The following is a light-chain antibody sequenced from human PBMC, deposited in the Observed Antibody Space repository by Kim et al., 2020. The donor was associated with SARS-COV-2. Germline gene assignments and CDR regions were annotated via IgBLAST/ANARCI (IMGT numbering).Light chain of an antibody. J-gene: IGKJ5*01. V-gene: IGKV3-15*01. CDR1: QGVSSN. Sequence: EIVMTQSPATLSVSPGDRATLSCRASQGVSSNLAWFQQKPGQAPRLLIYGASTRATGIPARFSGTVSGTEFTLTISSLQSEDFAVYYCQQYNNWPPVTFGQGTRLEIK. CDR3: QQYNNWPPVT. CDR2: GAS.